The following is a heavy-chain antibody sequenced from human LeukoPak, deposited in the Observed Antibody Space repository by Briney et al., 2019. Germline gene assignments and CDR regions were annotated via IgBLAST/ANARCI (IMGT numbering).Heavy chain of an antibody. J-gene: IGHJ6*02. CDR1: GFTFNRCG. CDR2: ILYDGSRE. CDR3: VKSSGTEDYGMDA. D-gene: IGHD3-10*01. V-gene: IGHV3-30*02. Sequence: GGSLRLSCVASGFTFNRCGMHWVRHAPGKGLEWVARILYDGSREYYADSVEGRFTIARDNSKNALYLEMNSLREEDTAVYYCVKSSGTEDYGMDAWGQGTTVTVSS.